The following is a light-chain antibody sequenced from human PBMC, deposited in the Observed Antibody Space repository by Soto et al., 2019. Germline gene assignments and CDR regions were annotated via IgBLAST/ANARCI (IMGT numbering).Light chain of an antibody. CDR2: EVT. CDR3: SSHGGINNVV. V-gene: IGLV2-8*01. Sequence: QSALTQPPSASGSPGQSVTISCTGTSSDVGGYNYVSWYQQHPGKAPRLMVYEVTKRPSGVPARFSGSKSGNTASLTVSGLHAEDEADYYGSSHGGINNVVFGGGTKLTVL. CDR1: SSDVGGYNY. J-gene: IGLJ3*02.